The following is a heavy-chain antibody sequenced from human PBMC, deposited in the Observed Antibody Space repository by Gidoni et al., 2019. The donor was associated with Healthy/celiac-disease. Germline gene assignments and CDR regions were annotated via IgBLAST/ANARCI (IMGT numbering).Heavy chain of an antibody. D-gene: IGHD3-10*01. V-gene: IGHV5-51*01. CDR3: ARRYYYGSGSPYYFDY. Sequence: EVQLVQSGAAVKKPGQSLKISCKGSGYSFTSYWIGWVRQIPGKGLEWMGIIYPGDSDTRYSPSFQGQVTISADKSISTAYLQWSSLKASDTAMYYCARRYYYGSGSPYYFDYWGQGTLVTVSS. CDR1: GYSFTSYW. J-gene: IGHJ4*02. CDR2: IYPGDSDT.